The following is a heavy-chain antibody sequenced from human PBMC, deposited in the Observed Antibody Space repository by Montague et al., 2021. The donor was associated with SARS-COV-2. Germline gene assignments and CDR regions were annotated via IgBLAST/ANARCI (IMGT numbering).Heavy chain of an antibody. Sequence: SETLSLTCTFSGGSISNYYWTWIRQPAGKGLEWIGRRYTSGSTTYNPSLKSRVTMSVDTSKNQFSLNVTSVTAADTAIYYCERESGYSSGWRYYYGMDVWGQGTTVTVS. V-gene: IGHV4-4*07. CDR1: GGSISNYY. D-gene: IGHD6-19*01. J-gene: IGHJ6*02. CDR2: RYTSGST. CDR3: ERESGYSSGWRYYYGMDV.